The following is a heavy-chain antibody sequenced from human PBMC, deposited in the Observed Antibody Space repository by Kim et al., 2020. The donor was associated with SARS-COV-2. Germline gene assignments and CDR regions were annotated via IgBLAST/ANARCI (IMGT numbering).Heavy chain of an antibody. CDR3: ARGTDWWELLFSMDV. J-gene: IGHJ6*02. CDR1: GGSISSGGYY. D-gene: IGHD1-26*01. Sequence: SETLSLTCTVSGGSISSGGYYWSWIRQHPGKGLEWIGYIYYSGSTYYNPSLKSRVTISVDTSKNQFSLKLSSVTAADTAVYYCARGTDWWELLFSMDVWGQGTTVTVSS. CDR2: IYYSGST. V-gene: IGHV4-31*03.